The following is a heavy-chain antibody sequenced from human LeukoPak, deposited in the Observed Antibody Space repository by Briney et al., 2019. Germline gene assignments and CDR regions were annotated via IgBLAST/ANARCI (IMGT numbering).Heavy chain of an antibody. Sequence: ASVKVSCKASGGTFSSYAISWVRQAPGQGLEWMGGIIPIFGTANYAQKFQGRVTITTDESTSTAYMELSSLRSEDTAVYYCAREGSGGNSGSFDYWGQGTLVTVSS. D-gene: IGHD4-23*01. J-gene: IGHJ4*02. V-gene: IGHV1-69*05. CDR2: IIPIFGTA. CDR3: AREGSGGNSGSFDY. CDR1: GGTFSSYA.